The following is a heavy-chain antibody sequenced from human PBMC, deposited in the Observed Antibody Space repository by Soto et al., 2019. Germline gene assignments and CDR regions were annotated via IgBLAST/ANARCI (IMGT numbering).Heavy chain of an antibody. V-gene: IGHV1-18*04. CDR3: ATLAVAGSVNWFDP. D-gene: IGHD6-19*01. Sequence: QFQLVQSGAEVRKPGVSVKVSCKASGYTLTSYGISWVRQALGQGLEWMGWISVYSGNTNYAQKFQGRVSMTRDTSTSTAYMELRSLRSDDTAVYYCATLAVAGSVNWFDPWGQGTLVTVSS. CDR1: GYTLTSYG. J-gene: IGHJ5*02. CDR2: ISVYSGNT.